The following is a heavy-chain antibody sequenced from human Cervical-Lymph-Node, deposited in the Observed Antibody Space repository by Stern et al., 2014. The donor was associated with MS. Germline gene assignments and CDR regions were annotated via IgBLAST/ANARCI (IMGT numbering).Heavy chain of an antibody. V-gene: IGHV3-30*04. Sequence: MQLVESGGGVVQPGTSLRLSCATSGFTFSTYTIHWFRQAPGKGLEWVSVFTRDNDRYYADSVKGRFTISRDNSKSTVYLQMSSLRVEDTAVYYCVRDWPSNFDYWGQGTLVTVSS. CDR1: GFTFSTYT. J-gene: IGHJ4*02. CDR3: VRDWPSNFDY. CDR2: FTRDNDR.